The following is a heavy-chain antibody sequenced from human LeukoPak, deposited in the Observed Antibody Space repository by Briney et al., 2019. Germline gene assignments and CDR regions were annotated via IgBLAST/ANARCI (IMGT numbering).Heavy chain of an antibody. J-gene: IGHJ4*02. D-gene: IGHD5-18*01. CDR3: ARDVDTAMVTTFDY. Sequence: PGGFLRLSCAASGFTFSSYSMNWVHQAPGKGLEWVSSISSSSSYIYYADSVKGRFTISRDNAKNSLYLQMNSLRAEDTAVYYCARDVDTAMVTTFDYWGQGTLVTVSS. V-gene: IGHV3-21*01. CDR2: ISSSSSYI. CDR1: GFTFSSYS.